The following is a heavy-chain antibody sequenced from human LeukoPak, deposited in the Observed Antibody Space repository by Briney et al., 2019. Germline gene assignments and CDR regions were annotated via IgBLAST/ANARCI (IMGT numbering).Heavy chain of an antibody. V-gene: IGHV3-53*01. Sequence: GGSLRLSCAASGFTVSSYYMSWVRQAPVKELEWVSVIYTGGGRYYADSVRGRFTISRDTSKNMVFLQMNSLRVEDTAVYYCARGIDYWGRGTLVTVSS. J-gene: IGHJ4*02. CDR2: IYTGGGR. CDR3: ARGIDY. CDR1: GFTVSSYY.